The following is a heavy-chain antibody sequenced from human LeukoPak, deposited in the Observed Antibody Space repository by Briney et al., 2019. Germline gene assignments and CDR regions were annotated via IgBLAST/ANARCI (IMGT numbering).Heavy chain of an antibody. CDR3: ARVRSRYDSSGYYVFDY. V-gene: IGHV4-59*01. Sequence: SETLSLTCAVYGGSFSGYYWSWIRQPPGKGLEWIGYIHYSGSTNYNPSLKSRVTISVDTSKNQFSLKLSSVTAADTAVCYCARVRSRYDSSGYYVFDYWGQGTLVTVSS. J-gene: IGHJ4*02. CDR1: GGSFSGYY. CDR2: IHYSGST. D-gene: IGHD3-22*01.